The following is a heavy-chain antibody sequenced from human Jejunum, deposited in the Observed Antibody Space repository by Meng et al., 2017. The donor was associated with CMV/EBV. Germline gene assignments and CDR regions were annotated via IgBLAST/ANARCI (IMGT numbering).Heavy chain of an antibody. V-gene: IGHV3-33*06. CDR1: FSNYG. J-gene: IGHJ1*01. CDR2: IWYDGNKK. Sequence: FSNYGVHWVRQVPVKGLEWVAVIWYDGNKKFYADSVKGRFTISRDNSKNTVYLQMNSLRGEDTAVYYCAKDYTHFCTSTTCYPPEHWGQGTLVTVSS. CDR3: AKDYTHFCTSTTCYPPEH. D-gene: IGHD2-2*01.